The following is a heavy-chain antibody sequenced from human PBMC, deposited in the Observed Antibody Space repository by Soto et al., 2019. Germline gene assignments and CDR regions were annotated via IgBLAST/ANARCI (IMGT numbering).Heavy chain of an antibody. CDR2: IYHSGST. Sequence: QLQLQESGSGLVKPSQTLPLTCAVSGGSISSGGYSWSWIRQPPGKGLEWIGYIYHSGSTYYNPSLKSPATLSVDRSKNQFSLKLSSVTAADTAVYFCARAQVVAAQHWGQGTLVTVSS. J-gene: IGHJ4*02. D-gene: IGHD2-15*01. V-gene: IGHV4-30-2*01. CDR3: ARAQVVAAQH. CDR1: GGSISSGGYS.